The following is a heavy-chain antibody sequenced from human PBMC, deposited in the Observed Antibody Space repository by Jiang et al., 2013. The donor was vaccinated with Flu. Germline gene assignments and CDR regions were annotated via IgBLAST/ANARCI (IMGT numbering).Heavy chain of an antibody. CDR1: GFTFSNYD. Sequence: PGGSLRLSCAASGFTFSNYDLHWVRQATGKGLEWVSAIGTAGDTHYPGSVKGRFTISRENAKNSLYLQMNSLRAGDTAVYYCARSAGFCSGGTCYSDPFDFWGQGTMVTVSS. J-gene: IGHJ3*01. D-gene: IGHD2-15*01. CDR2: IGTAGDT. CDR3: ARSAGFCSGGTCYSDPFDF. V-gene: IGHV3-13*04.